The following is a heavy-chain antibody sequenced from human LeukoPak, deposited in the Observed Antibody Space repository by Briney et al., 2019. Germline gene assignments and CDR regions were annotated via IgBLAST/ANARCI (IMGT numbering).Heavy chain of an antibody. V-gene: IGHV3-21*01. Sequence: KLGGSLRLSCAASGFTFNAYSMNWVRQAPGKGLEWVSSVSSSSTYIYYADSVKGRFTISRDDAKNSLYLQMNSLRAEDTAVYYCARGGRIVGATTGSIDYWGQGTLVTVSS. CDR2: VSSSSTYI. CDR3: ARGGRIVGATTGSIDY. D-gene: IGHD1-26*01. CDR1: GFTFNAYS. J-gene: IGHJ4*02.